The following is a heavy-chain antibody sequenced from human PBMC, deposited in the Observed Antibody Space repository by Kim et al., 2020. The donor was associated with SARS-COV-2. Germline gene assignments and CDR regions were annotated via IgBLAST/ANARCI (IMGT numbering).Heavy chain of an antibody. CDR2: ICWKSDSI. CDR1: GFSFGDYS. CDR3: VRSSASKQWLFALGLRH. J-gene: IGHJ4*02. D-gene: IGHD6-19*01. Sequence: GGSLRLSCEASGFSFGDYSMHWVRLTPGKGLEWVSGICWKSDSIAYADSVKGRFTISRDNAKSSVYLDINSLRLDDTGLYYCVRSSASKQWLFALGLRHWGRGTQVTVSS. V-gene: IGHV3-9*01.